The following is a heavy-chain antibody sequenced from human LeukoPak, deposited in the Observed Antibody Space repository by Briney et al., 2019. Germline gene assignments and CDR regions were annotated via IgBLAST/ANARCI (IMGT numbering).Heavy chain of an antibody. CDR1: GFTFSSYS. D-gene: IGHD3-22*01. CDR2: ISSSSSYI. J-gene: IGHJ3*02. V-gene: IGHV3-21*01. Sequence: GGSLRLSCAASGFTFSSYSMNWVRQAPGKGLEWVSSISSSSSYIYYADSVKGRFTISRDNAKNSLYLQMNSLRAEDTAVYYCARDRDPGYNDSSGYRRVNAFDIWGQGTMVTVSS. CDR3: ARDRDPGYNDSSGYRRVNAFDI.